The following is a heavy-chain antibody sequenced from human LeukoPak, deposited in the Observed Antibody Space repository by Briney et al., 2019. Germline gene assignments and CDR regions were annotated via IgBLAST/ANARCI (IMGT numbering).Heavy chain of an antibody. CDR3: ARDGYFDY. Sequence: ASVKVSCKVSGYTLTELSMHWVRQAPGKGLEWMGWISGDNGNKKYAQKFQGRVTMTTDTTTTTAYMELRSLRSDDTAVYYCARDGYFDYWGQGTLVTVSS. V-gene: IGHV1-18*01. CDR2: ISGDNGNK. CDR1: GYTLTELS. J-gene: IGHJ4*02.